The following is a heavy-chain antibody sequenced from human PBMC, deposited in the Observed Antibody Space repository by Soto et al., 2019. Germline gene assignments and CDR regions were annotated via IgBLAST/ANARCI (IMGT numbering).Heavy chain of an antibody. Sequence: ASVKVSCKASGGTFSSYAISWVRQAPGQGLEWMGGIIPIFGIANYAQKFQGRVTITADKSTSTAYMELSSLRSEDTAVYYCARDPHEYSSSSTSLAPANYYYYYMDVWGKGTTVTVSS. V-gene: IGHV1-69*10. CDR2: IIPIFGIA. CDR3: ARDPHEYSSSSTSLAPANYYYYYMDV. J-gene: IGHJ6*03. D-gene: IGHD6-6*01. CDR1: GGTFSSYA.